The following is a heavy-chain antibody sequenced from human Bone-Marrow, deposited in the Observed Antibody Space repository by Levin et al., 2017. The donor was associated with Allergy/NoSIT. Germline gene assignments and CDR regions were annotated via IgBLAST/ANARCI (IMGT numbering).Heavy chain of an antibody. CDR1: GFTFSSYA. CDR2: ISYDGSNK. J-gene: IGHJ4*02. V-gene: IGHV3-30-3*01. CDR3: AMGIAAAGCDY. Sequence: GGSLRLSCAASGFTFSSYAMHWVRQAPGKGLEWVAVISYDGSNKYYADSVKGRFTISRDNSKNTLYLQMNSLRAEDTAVYYCAMGIAAAGCDYWGQGTLVTVSS. D-gene: IGHD6-13*01.